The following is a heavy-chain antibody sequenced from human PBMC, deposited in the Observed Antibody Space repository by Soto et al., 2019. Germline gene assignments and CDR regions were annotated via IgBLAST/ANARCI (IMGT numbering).Heavy chain of an antibody. CDR1: GGTFSSYA. J-gene: IGHJ4*02. CDR2: IIPIFGTA. V-gene: IGHV1-69*01. Sequence: QVQLVQSGAEVKKPGSSVKVSCKASGGTFSSYAISWVRQAPGQGLEWMGGIIPIFGTANYAQKFQGRVTITADESTSTASMELSSLRSEDTAVYYCARSDSVRGVIIGGYDYWGQGTLVTVSS. D-gene: IGHD3-10*01. CDR3: ARSDSVRGVIIGGYDY.